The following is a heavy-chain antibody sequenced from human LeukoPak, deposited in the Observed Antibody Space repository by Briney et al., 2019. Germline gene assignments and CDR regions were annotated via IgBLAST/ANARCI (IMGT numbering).Heavy chain of an antibody. Sequence: PGGSLRLSCAASGFTVSSNYMSWVRQAPGKGLEWVSVIYSGGSTYYADSVKGRFTISRDNSKNTLYLQMNSLRAEDTAVYYCARGSLVGYEIIPYYFNYWGQGTLVTVSS. CDR3: ARGSLVGYEIIPYYFNY. CDR2: IYSGGST. CDR1: GFTVSSNY. V-gene: IGHV3-53*01. J-gene: IGHJ4*02. D-gene: IGHD5-12*01.